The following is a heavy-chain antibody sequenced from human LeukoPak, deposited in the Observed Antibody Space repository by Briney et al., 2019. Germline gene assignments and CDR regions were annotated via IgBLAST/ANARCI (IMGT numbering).Heavy chain of an antibody. CDR3: ARDPCSGSYGDYYYYYMDV. Sequence: GGSLRLSCAASGFTFSDYYMSWIRQAPGKGLEWVSYISSSGSTIYYADSVKGRFTISRDNAKNSLYLQMNSLRAEDTAVYYCARDPCSGSYGDYYYYYMDVWGKGTTVTISS. J-gene: IGHJ6*03. D-gene: IGHD1-26*01. CDR1: GFTFSDYY. V-gene: IGHV3-11*04. CDR2: ISSSGSTI.